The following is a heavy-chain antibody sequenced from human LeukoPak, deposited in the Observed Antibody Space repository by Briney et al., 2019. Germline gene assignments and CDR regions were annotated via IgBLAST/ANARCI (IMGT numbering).Heavy chain of an antibody. J-gene: IGHJ3*02. CDR2: ISGRGDST. CDR3: AKDRGAFDI. CDR1: GFTFSSNA. V-gene: IGHV3-23*01. D-gene: IGHD5-24*01. Sequence: GGSLRLSCAASGFTFSSNAMSWVRQAPGKGLEWVSTISGRGDSTYYADSVKGRFTISGDNAKNSLYLQMNSLRAEDTALYYCAKDRGAFDIWGQGTMVTVSS.